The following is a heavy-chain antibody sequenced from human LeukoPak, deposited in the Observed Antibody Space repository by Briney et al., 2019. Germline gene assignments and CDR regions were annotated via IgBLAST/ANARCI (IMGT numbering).Heavy chain of an antibody. V-gene: IGHV1-69*13. J-gene: IGHJ4*02. Sequence: SVNVSCKASGGTFSSYAISWVRQAPGQGLEWMGGIIPIFGTANYAQKFQGRVTITADESTSTAYMELSSLRSEDTAVYYCARDFELSGSYDHWGQGTLVTVSS. CDR2: IIPIFGTA. D-gene: IGHD1-26*01. CDR3: ARDFELSGSYDH. CDR1: GGTFSSYA.